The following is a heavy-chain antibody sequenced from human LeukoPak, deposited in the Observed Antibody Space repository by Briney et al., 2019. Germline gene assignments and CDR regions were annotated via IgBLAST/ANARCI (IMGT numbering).Heavy chain of an antibody. CDR1: GGSISSSSYY. V-gene: IGHV4-39*01. CDR3: ASFTSGEGYDSSGYYYFDY. Sequence: SETLSLTCTVSGGSISSSSYYWGWIRQPPGKGLEWIGSIYYSGSTYYNPSLKSRVTISVDTSKNQFFLKLSSVTAADTAVYYCASFTSGEGYDSSGYYYFDYWGQGTLVTVSS. D-gene: IGHD3-22*01. CDR2: IYYSGST. J-gene: IGHJ4*02.